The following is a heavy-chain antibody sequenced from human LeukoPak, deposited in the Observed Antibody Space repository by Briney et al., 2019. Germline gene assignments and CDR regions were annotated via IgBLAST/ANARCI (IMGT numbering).Heavy chain of an antibody. CDR1: GFTFSSYA. D-gene: IGHD3-22*01. J-gene: IGHJ4*02. V-gene: IGHV3-23*01. CDR2: ISGSGGST. Sequence: GGSLRLSCAASGFTFSSYAMSWVRQAPGKGLEWVSAISGSGGSTYYADSVKGRFTISRDNSKNTLYLQMNSLRAEDTAVYYCAKDGQSSGYYSVYFDYWGQGTLVTVSS. CDR3: AKDGQSSGYYSVYFDY.